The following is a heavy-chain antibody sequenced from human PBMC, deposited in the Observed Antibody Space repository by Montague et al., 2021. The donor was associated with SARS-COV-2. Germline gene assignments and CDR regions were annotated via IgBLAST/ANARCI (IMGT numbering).Heavy chain of an antibody. D-gene: IGHD2-2*01. J-gene: IGHJ3*02. Sequence: SETLSLTCAISGGSFSNYYWSWIRQPPGKGLERIGEVNQSGTTIYNPSAKSGGTISEDTSKNQFYLRLNSVTAADTAVYYCAWGRRPVVVPGAGPAGRAFDIWGQGTMVTVSS. CDR1: GGSFSNYY. CDR3: AWGRRPVVVPGAGPAGRAFDI. CDR2: VNQSGTT. V-gene: IGHV4-34*01.